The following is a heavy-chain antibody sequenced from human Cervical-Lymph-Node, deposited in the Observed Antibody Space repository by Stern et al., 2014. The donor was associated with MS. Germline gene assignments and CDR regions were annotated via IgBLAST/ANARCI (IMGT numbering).Heavy chain of an antibody. V-gene: IGHV3-48*02. CDR2: IRSSRSTI. CDR3: AREDELGGAA. J-gene: IGHJ5*02. D-gene: IGHD1-26*01. CDR1: GFTFSSYS. Sequence: EVQLVESGGGLVQPGGSLRLSCAASGFTFSSYSMNWVRQAPGKGLEWVAYIRSSRSTIYYADSVKGRFPISRDNAKNSLYLQMNSLRDEDTAVYYCAREDELGGAAWGQGTLVTVSS.